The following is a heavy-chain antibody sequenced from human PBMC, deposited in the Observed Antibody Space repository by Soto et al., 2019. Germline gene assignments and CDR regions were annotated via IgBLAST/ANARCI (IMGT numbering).Heavy chain of an antibody. CDR3: ARRSALAYCGGDCYSGAFDI. Sequence: QVQLVQSGAEVKKPGSSVKVSCKASGGTFSSYAISWVRQAPGQGLEWMGGIIPIFGTANYAQKFQGRVTITADESTSTAYMELSSLGSEDTAVYYCARRSALAYCGGDCYSGAFDIWGQGTMVTVSS. J-gene: IGHJ3*02. D-gene: IGHD2-21*02. CDR2: IIPIFGTA. CDR1: GGTFSSYA. V-gene: IGHV1-69*01.